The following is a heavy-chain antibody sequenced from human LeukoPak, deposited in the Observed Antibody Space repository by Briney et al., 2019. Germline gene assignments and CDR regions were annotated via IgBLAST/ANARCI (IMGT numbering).Heavy chain of an antibody. CDR1: GYTFTGYY. D-gene: IGHD6-13*01. CDR3: ATGYSPLYYFDY. J-gene: IGHJ4*02. Sequence: ASVKVSCKASGYTFTGYYMHWVRQTPGQGLEWMGWINPNSGGTNYAQKFQDRVTMTRDTSISTAYMELSRLRSDDTAVYYCATGYSPLYYFDYWGQGTLVTVSS. CDR2: INPNSGGT. V-gene: IGHV1-2*02.